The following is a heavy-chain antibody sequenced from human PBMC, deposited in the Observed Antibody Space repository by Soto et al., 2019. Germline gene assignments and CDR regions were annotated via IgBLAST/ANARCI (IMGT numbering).Heavy chain of an antibody. CDR2: MQPSTGRT. Sequence: ASVKVSCKASGYSFTSLDINWVRQTAGQGLEWMGWMQPSTGRTGYAQKFQGRVTMTRDTSINTAYMELTTLTSDDTAFYYCARGVTAGVDYWGQGTLVTVSS. CDR1: GYSFTSLD. CDR3: ARGVTAGVDY. V-gene: IGHV1-8*01. D-gene: IGHD1-26*01. J-gene: IGHJ4*02.